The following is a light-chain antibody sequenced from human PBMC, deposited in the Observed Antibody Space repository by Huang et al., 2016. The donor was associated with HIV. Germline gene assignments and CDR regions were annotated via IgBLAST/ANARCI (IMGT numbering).Light chain of an antibody. CDR3: QQYGTSHLT. CDR2: GAS. Sequence: EIVLTQSPDTLSLSPGERATLSCRASQTVTNNYIAWYQQKPGQAPRLLIYGASRRATGIPDRVSGSGSGTDFTLTITRLEPEDFVVYYCQQYGTSHLTFGGGTNVEI. V-gene: IGKV3-20*01. CDR1: QTVTNNY. J-gene: IGKJ4*01.